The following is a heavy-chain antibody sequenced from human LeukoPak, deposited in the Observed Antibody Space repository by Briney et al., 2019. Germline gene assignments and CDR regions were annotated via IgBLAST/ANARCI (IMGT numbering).Heavy chain of an antibody. CDR2: TYYRSTWYN. CDR1: GDSVSSNSVT. J-gene: IGHJ5*02. D-gene: IGHD2-2*01. V-gene: IGHV6-1*01. Sequence: QTLSLTCAISGDSVSSNSVTWNWVRQSPSRGLEWLGRTYYRSTWYNDYAVSVRGRITVNPDTSKNQFSLHLNSVTPEDTAVYYCARRLTQYDCFDPWGQGILVTVSS. CDR3: ARRLTQYDCFDP.